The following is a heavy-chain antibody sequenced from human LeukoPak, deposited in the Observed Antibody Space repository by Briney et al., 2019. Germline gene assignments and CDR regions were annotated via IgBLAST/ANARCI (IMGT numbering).Heavy chain of an antibody. CDR3: ARGQLYYYGSGSYWFDP. CDR2: MNPNSGNT. J-gene: IGHJ5*02. Sequence: ASVKVSCKASGYTFTSYDINWVRQATGQGLEWVGWMNPNSGNTGYAQKFQGRVTMTRNTSISTAYMELSSLRSEDTAVYYCARGQLYYYGSGSYWFDPWGQGTLVTVSS. V-gene: IGHV1-8*01. D-gene: IGHD3-10*01. CDR1: GYTFTSYD.